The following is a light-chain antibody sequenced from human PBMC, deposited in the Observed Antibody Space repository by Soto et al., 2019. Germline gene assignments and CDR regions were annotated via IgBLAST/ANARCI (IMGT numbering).Light chain of an antibody. J-gene: IGLJ2*01. CDR3: CSYAGSFSVV. CDR1: SSDGGGYNY. V-gene: IGLV2-11*01. Sequence: QSALTQPRSVSGSPGQSVTISCTGTSSDGGGYNYVSWYQQHPGKAPKLMIYDVSKRPSGVTDRFSDSKSGNTASLTISGLQAEDEADYYCCSYAGSFSVVFGGGTKLTVL. CDR2: DVS.